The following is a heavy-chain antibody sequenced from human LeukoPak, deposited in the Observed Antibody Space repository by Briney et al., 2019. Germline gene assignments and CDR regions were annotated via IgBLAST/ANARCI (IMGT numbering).Heavy chain of an antibody. J-gene: IGHJ4*02. CDR1: GFTFGDYA. CDR2: ISYDGSNK. CDR3: AKGGITMVRGVPPGLYYFDY. Sequence: PGGSLRLSCTASGFTFGDYAMSWVRQAPGKGLEWVAVISYDGSNKYYADSVKGRFTISRDNSKNTLYLQMNSLRAEDTAVYYCAKGGITMVRGVPPGLYYFDYWGQGTLVTVSS. D-gene: IGHD3-10*01. V-gene: IGHV3-30*04.